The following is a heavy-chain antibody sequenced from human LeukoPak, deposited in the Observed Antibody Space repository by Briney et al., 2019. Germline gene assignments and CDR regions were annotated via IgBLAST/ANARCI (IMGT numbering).Heavy chain of an antibody. J-gene: IGHJ2*01. D-gene: IGHD2-2*01. CDR1: GGTFSSYA. CDR3: ARVQGYCSSTSCYQPWYFDL. CDR2: IIPIFGTA. V-gene: IGHV1-69*13. Sequence: SVKVSCKASGGTFSSYAISWVRQAPGQGLEWMGGIIPIFGTANYAQKFQGRVTITADESTSTAYMELSSLRSEDTAVYYCARVQGYCSSTSCYQPWYFDLWGRGTLVTVSS.